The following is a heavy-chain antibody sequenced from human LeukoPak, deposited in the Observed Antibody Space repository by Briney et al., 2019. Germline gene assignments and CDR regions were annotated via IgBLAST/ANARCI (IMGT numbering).Heavy chain of an antibody. V-gene: IGHV1-2*02. CDR2: INPNSGGT. CDR1: GYTFTGYY. D-gene: IGHD2-2*01. CDR3: ARDMAYCSSTSCYGRNYYYYGMDV. Sequence: ASVKVSCKASGYTFTGYYMHWVRQAPGQGLEWMGWINPNSGGTNYAQKFQGRVTMTWDTSISTAYMELSRLRSDDTAVYYCARDMAYCSSTSCYGRNYYYYGMDVWGQGTTVTVSS. J-gene: IGHJ6*02.